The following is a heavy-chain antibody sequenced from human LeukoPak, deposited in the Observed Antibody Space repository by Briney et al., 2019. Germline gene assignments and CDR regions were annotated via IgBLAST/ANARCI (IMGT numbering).Heavy chain of an antibody. J-gene: IGHJ4*02. CDR3: AKDGPGGWYFDS. CDR2: IKQDGSEK. D-gene: IGHD6-19*01. Sequence: GGSLRLSCAASGFTFTNFWMCWVRQAPGKGLEWVANIKQDGSEKHYVDSVNGRFTISRDNAKDSLYLQMNSLRAEGTAVYYCAKDGPGGWYFDSWGQGTPVTVSS. CDR1: GFTFTNFW. V-gene: IGHV3-7*03.